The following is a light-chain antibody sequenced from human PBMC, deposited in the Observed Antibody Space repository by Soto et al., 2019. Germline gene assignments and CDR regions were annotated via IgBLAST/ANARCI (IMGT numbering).Light chain of an antibody. CDR3: QQYDNLPLT. J-gene: IGKJ3*01. CDR1: QDISNY. Sequence: DIKLTQSPSSLSASVGDSVTITCQASQDISNYLNWYQQKPGKAPKLLIYDASNLETGVPSRFSGSGSGTDFTFTISSLQPEDIATYYCQQYDNLPLTFGPGTKVDIK. CDR2: DAS. V-gene: IGKV1-33*01.